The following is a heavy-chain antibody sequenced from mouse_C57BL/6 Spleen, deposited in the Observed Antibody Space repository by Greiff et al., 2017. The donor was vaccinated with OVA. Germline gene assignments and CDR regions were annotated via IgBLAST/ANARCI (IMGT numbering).Heavy chain of an antibody. V-gene: IGHV1-20*01. J-gene: IGHJ4*01. CDR3: ARSFITTVVATGGYYAMDY. D-gene: IGHD1-1*01. CDR1: GYSFTGYF. Sequence: EVQLKESGPELVKPGDSVKISCKASGYSFTGYFMNWVMQSHGKSLEWIGRINPYNGDTFYNQKFKGKATLTVDKSSSTAHMELRSLTSEDSAVYYCARSFITTVVATGGYYAMDYWGQGTSVTVSS. CDR2: INPYNGDT.